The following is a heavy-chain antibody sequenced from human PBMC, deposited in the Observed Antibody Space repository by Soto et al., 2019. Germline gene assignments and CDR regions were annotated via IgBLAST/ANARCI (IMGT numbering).Heavy chain of an antibody. J-gene: IGHJ4*02. CDR1: GGSINSGTYY. CDR2: ILSSGTT. D-gene: IGHD5-18*01. V-gene: IGHV4-31*03. Sequence: QVQLQESGPGLVKPSQILSLTCSVSGGSINSGTYYWTWIRQYPGKGLEWVGYILSSGTTFYNPSLKNRLIISVDTSKHQFSLRLSSVTAADTALYYCARARGYNNGYSSFPIEFWGQGALVTVSS. CDR3: ARARGYNNGYSSFPIEF.